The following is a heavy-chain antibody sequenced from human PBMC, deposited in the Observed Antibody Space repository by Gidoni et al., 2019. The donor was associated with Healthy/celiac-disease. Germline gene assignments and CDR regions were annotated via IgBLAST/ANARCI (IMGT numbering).Heavy chain of an antibody. CDR2: IYYSGST. Sequence: QLQLQESGPGLVKPSETLSLTCTVSGGSISSSSYYWGWIRQPPGKGLEWIGSIYYSGSTYYNPSLKSRVTISVDTSKNQFSLKLSSVTAADTAVYYCARRVYSSGWSNWGQGTLVTVSS. V-gene: IGHV4-39*01. J-gene: IGHJ4*02. CDR3: ARRVYSSGWSN. CDR1: GGSISSSSYY. D-gene: IGHD6-19*01.